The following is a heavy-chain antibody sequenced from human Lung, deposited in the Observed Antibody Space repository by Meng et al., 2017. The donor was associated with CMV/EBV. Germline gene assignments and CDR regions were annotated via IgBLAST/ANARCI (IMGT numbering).Heavy chain of an antibody. CDR1: GYTFTGYG. J-gene: IGHJ4*01. CDR3: ARNRVGETTFDY. CDR2: ISTYNDDK. Sequence: ASXXVSCKTSGYTFTGYGISWVRQAPGQGLEWMGWISTYNDDKTFVQKFQTRVTMTTDRSTSTAYMELRNLRSDDTAVYYCARNRVGETTFDYWGQGTLVTVSS. D-gene: IGHD3-10*01. V-gene: IGHV1-18*01.